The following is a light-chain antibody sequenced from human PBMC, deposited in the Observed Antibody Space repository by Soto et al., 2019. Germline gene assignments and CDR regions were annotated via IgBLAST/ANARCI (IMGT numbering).Light chain of an antibody. CDR1: QSISSY. J-gene: IGKJ1*01. V-gene: IGKV1-5*01. Sequence: DIQMTQSPSSLSASVGDGVTITCRASQSISSYLNWYQQKPGKAPKLLIYAASSLQSGVPSRFSGSGSETEFTLTISGLQPGDSATYYCQQYNSYSPTFGQGTKVDIK. CDR3: QQYNSYSPT. CDR2: AAS.